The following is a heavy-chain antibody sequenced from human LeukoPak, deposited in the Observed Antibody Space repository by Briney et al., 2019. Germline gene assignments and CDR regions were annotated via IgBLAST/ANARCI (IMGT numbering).Heavy chain of an antibody. V-gene: IGHV1-69*01. CDR2: IIPIFGTS. CDR3: ARAREAYDILTGYNYYYYMDV. J-gene: IGHJ6*03. CDR1: GGTFSSYA. D-gene: IGHD3-9*01. Sequence: SVKVSCKASGGTFSSYAISWVRQAPGQGLEWMGGIIPIFGTSNYAQKFQGRVTITADESTSTAYMELSSLRSEDTAVYYCARAREAYDILTGYNYYYYMDVWGKGTTVTISS.